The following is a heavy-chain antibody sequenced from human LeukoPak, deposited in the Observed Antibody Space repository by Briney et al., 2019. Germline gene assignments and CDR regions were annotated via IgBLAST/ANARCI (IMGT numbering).Heavy chain of an antibody. Sequence: PGGSLRLSCAASGFTFSSYGMHWVRQAPGKGLEWVAFIRYDGSNKYYADSVKGRFTTSRDNSKNTLYLQMNSLRAEDTAVYYCARPIAARLNRDAFDIWGQGTMVTVSS. J-gene: IGHJ3*02. D-gene: IGHD6-6*01. V-gene: IGHV3-30*02. CDR1: GFTFSSYG. CDR3: ARPIAARLNRDAFDI. CDR2: IRYDGSNK.